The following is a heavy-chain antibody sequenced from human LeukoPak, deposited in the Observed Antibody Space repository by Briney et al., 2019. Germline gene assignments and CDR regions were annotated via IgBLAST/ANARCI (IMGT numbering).Heavy chain of an antibody. J-gene: IGHJ6*03. CDR2: IYTSGST. CDR1: GGSISSGSYY. V-gene: IGHV4-61*02. Sequence: SETLSLTCTVSGGSISSGSYYWSWIRQPAGKGLEWIGRIYTSGSTNYNPTLKSRVTISADTTKNQFSLKLSSVTAADTAVYYCARERPDENYYYYMDVWGKGTTVTVSS. CDR3: ARERPDENYYYYMDV.